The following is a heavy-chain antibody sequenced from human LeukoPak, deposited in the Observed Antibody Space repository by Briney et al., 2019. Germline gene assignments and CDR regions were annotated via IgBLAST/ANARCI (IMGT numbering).Heavy chain of an antibody. CDR2: INHIGST. J-gene: IGHJ4*02. D-gene: IGHD1-26*01. V-gene: IGHV4-34*01. CDR1: GGSFTGYY. CDR3: ARVFRREIRY. Sequence: PSETLSLTCAVYGGSFTGYYWSWIRQPPGKGLEWIGEINHIGSTNYNPSLKGRVTISLDTSKNQFSLKLSSVIAADTAVYYCARVFRREIRYWGQGTQVTVSS.